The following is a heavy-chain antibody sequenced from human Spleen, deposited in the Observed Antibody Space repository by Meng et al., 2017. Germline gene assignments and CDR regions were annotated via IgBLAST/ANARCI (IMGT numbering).Heavy chain of an antibody. Sequence: GESLKISCAASGFTFDYYAMTWVRQAPGKGLEWVAVISYDGSNKYYADSVKGRFTISRDNSKNTLYLQMNSLRAEDTAVYYCARNLWFGESLADAFDIWGQGTLVTVSS. D-gene: IGHD3-10*01. CDR3: ARNLWFGESLADAFDI. J-gene: IGHJ3*02. V-gene: IGHV3-30*04. CDR2: ISYDGSNK. CDR1: GFTFDYYA.